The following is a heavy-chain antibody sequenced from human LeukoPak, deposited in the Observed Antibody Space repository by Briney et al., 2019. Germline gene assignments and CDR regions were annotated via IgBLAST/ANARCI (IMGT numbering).Heavy chain of an antibody. CDR3: ASWRGDYYYESSGYPGFDP. CDR1: GGSISSYY. J-gene: IGHJ5*02. Sequence: TPSETLSLTCTVSGGSISSYYWSWIRQPPGKGLEWIGYIYYSGSTNYNPSLKSRVTISVDTSKNQFSLKLSSVTAADTAVYYCASWRGDYYYESSGYPGFDPWGQGTLVTVSS. V-gene: IGHV4-59*01. D-gene: IGHD3-22*01. CDR2: IYYSGST.